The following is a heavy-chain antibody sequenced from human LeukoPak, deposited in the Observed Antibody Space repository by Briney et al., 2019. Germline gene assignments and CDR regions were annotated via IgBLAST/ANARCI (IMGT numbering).Heavy chain of an antibody. Sequence: PGGSLRLSCAASGFTFSSYAMHWVRQAPGKGLEWVAVISYDGSNKYYADSVKGRFTISGDNSKNTLYLQMNSLRAEDTAVYYCARDSAGYYDFWSAWFDPWGQGTLVTVSS. V-gene: IGHV3-30-3*01. CDR3: ARDSAGYYDFWSAWFDP. J-gene: IGHJ5*02. CDR1: GFTFSSYA. D-gene: IGHD3-3*01. CDR2: ISYDGSNK.